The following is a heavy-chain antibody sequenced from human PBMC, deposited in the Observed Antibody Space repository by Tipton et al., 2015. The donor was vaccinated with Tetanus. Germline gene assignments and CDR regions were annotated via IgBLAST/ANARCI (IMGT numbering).Heavy chain of an antibody. J-gene: IGHJ4*02. CDR1: GESISGSPFF. CDR3: AGRGGGSTFDH. Sequence: TLSLTCTVSGESISGSPFFWNWIRQQPGKGPEWIGYIYYTGNTYYNPSLKSRLTISLDTSKNQFSLRLSSLSAADTAVYFCAGRGGGSTFDHWGQGTLVTVSS. CDR2: IYYTGNT. D-gene: IGHD1-26*01. V-gene: IGHV4-31*03.